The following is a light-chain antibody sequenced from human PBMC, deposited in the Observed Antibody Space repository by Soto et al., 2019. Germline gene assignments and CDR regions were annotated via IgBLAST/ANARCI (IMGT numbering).Light chain of an antibody. CDR2: DTS. Sequence: EIGLTQSPATLSLSPGERATLSCRASQSISRYLAWYQQKPGQAPRLVIHDTSTRATGVPDTFSGSGSGTEFTLTISSLEPEDFATYYCRQRFSWPPTFGGGTHIEIK. CDR3: RQRFSWPPT. CDR1: QSISRY. V-gene: IGKV3-11*01. J-gene: IGKJ4*01.